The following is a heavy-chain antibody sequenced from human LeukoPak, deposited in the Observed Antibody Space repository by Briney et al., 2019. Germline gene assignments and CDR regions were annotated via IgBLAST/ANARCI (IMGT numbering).Heavy chain of an antibody. D-gene: IGHD6-6*01. J-gene: IGHJ4*02. Sequence: PGGSLRLSCAASGFTFSSYAMHWVRQAPGKGLGWVSGINWNGGSTGYADSVKGRFTISRDNAKNSLYLQMNSLRAEDTALYHCARATKYSSSSPADYWGQGTLVTVSS. CDR2: INWNGGST. CDR1: GFTFSSYA. V-gene: IGHV3-20*01. CDR3: ARATKYSSSSPADY.